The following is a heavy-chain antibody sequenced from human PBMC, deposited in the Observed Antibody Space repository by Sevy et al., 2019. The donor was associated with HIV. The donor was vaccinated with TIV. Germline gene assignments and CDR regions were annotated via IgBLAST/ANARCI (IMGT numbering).Heavy chain of an antibody. D-gene: IGHD6-13*01. Sequence: EGSLRLSCVASGFTFRSFSMHWVRQAPGKELEWVAAIRYDGRTERYADSVQGRFTISRDNSKKTLYLQMNSLRDEDTAIYYCARDAARVIVPSAGFDSWGQGTLVTVSS. CDR3: ARDAARVIVPSAGFDS. CDR2: IRYDGRTE. J-gene: IGHJ5*01. CDR1: GFTFRSFS. V-gene: IGHV3-33*01.